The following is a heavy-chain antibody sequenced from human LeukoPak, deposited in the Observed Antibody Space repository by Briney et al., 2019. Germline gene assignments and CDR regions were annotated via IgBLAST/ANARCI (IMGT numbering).Heavy chain of an antibody. Sequence: GESLKISCKISGYKLTNNWIGWVRQVPGKGLEWMGLIYPGYSDAKYSPSFQGQVTLSVDASISTAYLQLSGLRASDTAIYYCARTPSDYGDYWGQGTLVTVSS. CDR3: ARTPSDYGDY. V-gene: IGHV5-51*01. CDR2: IYPGYSDA. J-gene: IGHJ4*02. CDR1: GYKLTNNW. D-gene: IGHD6-19*01.